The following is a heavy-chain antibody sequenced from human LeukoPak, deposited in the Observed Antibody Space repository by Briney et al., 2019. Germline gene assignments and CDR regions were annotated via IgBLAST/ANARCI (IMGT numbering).Heavy chain of an antibody. D-gene: IGHD2-2*01. CDR1: GFTFSNYW. J-gene: IGHJ4*02. CDR3: ARGRGCSGTSCYFDY. CDR2: IKQDGSEK. V-gene: IGHV3-7*05. Sequence: GWSLRLSCAASGFTFSNYWMNWVRQAPGKGLEWVANIKQDGSEKYYVDSVKGRFTISRDNAKNSLYLQMNSLRAEDTAIYYCARGRGCSGTSCYFDYWGQGTLVTVSS.